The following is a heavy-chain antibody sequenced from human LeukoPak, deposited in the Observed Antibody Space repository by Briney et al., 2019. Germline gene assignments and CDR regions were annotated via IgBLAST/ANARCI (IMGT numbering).Heavy chain of an antibody. Sequence: GGSLRLSCAASGFTFSSYGMHWVRQAPGKGLEWVSAISGSGGSTYYADSVKGRFTISRYNSKNTLYLQMNSLRAEDTAVYYCAKGGGITIFGVVTYFDYWGQGTLVTVSS. V-gene: IGHV3-23*01. J-gene: IGHJ4*02. CDR1: GFTFSSYG. CDR2: ISGSGGST. D-gene: IGHD3-3*01. CDR3: AKGGGITIFGVVTYFDY.